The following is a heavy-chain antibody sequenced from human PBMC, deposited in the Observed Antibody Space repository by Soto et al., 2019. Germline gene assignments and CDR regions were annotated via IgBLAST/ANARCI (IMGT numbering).Heavy chain of an antibody. CDR2: IDPSDSQT. J-gene: IGHJ4*02. Sequence: GESLKISCKGSGYSFAGYWITWVRQKPGKGLEWMGRIDPSDSQTYYSPSFRGHVTISVTKSITTVFLQWSSLRASDTAMYHCARQIYDSDTGPNFQYYFDSWGQGTLVTVSS. D-gene: IGHD3-22*01. CDR3: ARQIYDSDTGPNFQYYFDS. CDR1: GYSFAGYW. V-gene: IGHV5-10-1*01.